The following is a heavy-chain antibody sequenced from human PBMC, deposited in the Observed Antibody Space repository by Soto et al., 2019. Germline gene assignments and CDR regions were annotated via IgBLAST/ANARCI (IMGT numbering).Heavy chain of an antibody. D-gene: IGHD2-8*01. CDR1: GYTFTRYG. CDR2: ISGYNGDT. Sequence: ASVKVSCEASGYTFTRYGIRWVRQAPGQGLEWMGWISGYNGDTTYAQKFQGRVTMTIDTSTSTAYMELRSLTSDDTAVYYCAKNGQPPYYYYGLDVWGQGTKVTVSS. J-gene: IGHJ6*02. V-gene: IGHV1-18*01. CDR3: AKNGQPPYYYYGLDV.